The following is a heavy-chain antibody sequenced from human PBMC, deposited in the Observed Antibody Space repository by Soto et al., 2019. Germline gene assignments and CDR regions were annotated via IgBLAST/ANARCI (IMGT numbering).Heavy chain of an antibody. V-gene: IGHV1-18*04. CDR3: AREVPAAILQYYYYYYGMDV. CDR1: GYTFTSYG. CDR2: ISAYNGNT. J-gene: IGHJ6*02. D-gene: IGHD2-2*02. Sequence: QVPLVQSGAEVKKPGASVKVSCKASGYTFTSYGISWVRQAPGQGLEWMGWISAYNGNTNYAQKLQGRVTMTTDTSTSTAYMELRSLRSDDTAVYYCAREVPAAILQYYYYYYGMDVWGQGTTVTVSS.